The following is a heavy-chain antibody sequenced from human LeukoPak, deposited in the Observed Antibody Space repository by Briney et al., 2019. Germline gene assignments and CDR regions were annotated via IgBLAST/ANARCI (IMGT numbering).Heavy chain of an antibody. CDR3: AKEGYSGSYYGWFDP. CDR1: GFTFDDYA. D-gene: IGHD1-26*01. CDR2: ISWNSGSI. J-gene: IGHJ5*02. V-gene: IGHV3-9*01. Sequence: GGSLRLSCAASGFTFDDYAMHWVRQAPGKGLEWVSGISWNSGSIGYADSVKGRFTISRDNAKNSLYLQMNSLRAEDTALYYCAKEGYSGSYYGWFDPWGQGTLVTVSS.